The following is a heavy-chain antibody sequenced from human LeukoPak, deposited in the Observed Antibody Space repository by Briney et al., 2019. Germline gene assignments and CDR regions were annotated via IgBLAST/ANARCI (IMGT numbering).Heavy chain of an antibody. Sequence: GGSLRLSCAASGFSFSSYWMNWVRQAPGKGLEWVANIKQDGSEKFYVDSVKGRFTISRDNAKNSLYLQMNGLGAEDTAVYYCASGGYSFFYWGQGTLVTVSS. D-gene: IGHD5-18*01. V-gene: IGHV3-7*03. J-gene: IGHJ4*02. CDR1: GFSFSSYW. CDR3: ASGGYSFFY. CDR2: IKQDGSEK.